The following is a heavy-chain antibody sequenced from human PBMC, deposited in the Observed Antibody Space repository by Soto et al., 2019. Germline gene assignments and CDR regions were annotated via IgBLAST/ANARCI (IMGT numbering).Heavy chain of an antibody. Sequence: QVQLVQSGDEVKKPGASLKVSCKASGYIFVNYSIAWVRQAPRQGLEWMGWISPYTGNTHSASKVQGRLTMTTDTSTSTAYMELGSLTSYDTAVYYCVMVDNYITPTPQDGWGQGNTVTVSS. D-gene: IGHD5-12*01. CDR3: VMVDNYITPTPQDG. J-gene: IGHJ6*02. CDR2: ISPYTGNT. V-gene: IGHV1-18*01. CDR1: GYIFVNYS.